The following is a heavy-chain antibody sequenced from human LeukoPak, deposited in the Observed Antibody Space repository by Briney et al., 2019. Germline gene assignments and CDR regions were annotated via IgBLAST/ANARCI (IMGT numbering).Heavy chain of an antibody. CDR3: ARGRDILTGYYTSYYYYGMDV. J-gene: IGHJ6*02. D-gene: IGHD3-9*01. V-gene: IGHV1-69*13. CDR2: IIPILGTA. CDR1: GGTFSSYA. Sequence: SVKVSCKASGGTFSSYAIIWVRQAPGQGLEWMGGIIPILGTANYAQKFQGRVTITADESTSTAYMELSSLRSEDTAVYYCARGRDILTGYYTSYYYYGMDVWGQGTTVTVSS.